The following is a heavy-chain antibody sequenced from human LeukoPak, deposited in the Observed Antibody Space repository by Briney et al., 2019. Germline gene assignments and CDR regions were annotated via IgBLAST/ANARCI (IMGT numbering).Heavy chain of an antibody. D-gene: IGHD3-10*01. CDR3: TAHYYGSGSYPTAFDP. J-gene: IGHJ5*02. CDR2: IKQDGSEK. V-gene: IGHV3-7*01. CDR1: GFTFSSYW. Sequence: PGGSLRLSCAASGFTFSSYWMSWVRQAPGKGLEWVANIKQDGSEKYYVDSVKGRFTISRDNAKNSLYLQMNSLRAEDTAVYYCTAHYYGSGSYPTAFDPWGQGTLVTVSS.